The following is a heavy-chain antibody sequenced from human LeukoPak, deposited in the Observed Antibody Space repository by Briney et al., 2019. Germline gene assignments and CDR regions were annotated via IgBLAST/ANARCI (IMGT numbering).Heavy chain of an antibody. CDR1: GFTLRSYA. J-gene: IGHJ4*02. D-gene: IGHD3-10*01. CDR2: ISDTGDKT. V-gene: IGHV3-23*01. CDR3: AKMTDSTPYSSGTFDS. Sequence: GGSLRLSCSASGFTLRSYAMGLVRQAPGKGLEWVSAISDTGDKTYYADSVKGRFTISRDNSRNTLYLQMSRLRAEDTALFYCAKMTDSTPYSSGTFDSWGQGTLVTVSS.